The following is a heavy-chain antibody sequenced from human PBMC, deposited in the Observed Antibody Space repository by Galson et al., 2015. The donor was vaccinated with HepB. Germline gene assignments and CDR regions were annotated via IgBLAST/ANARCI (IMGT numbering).Heavy chain of an antibody. V-gene: IGHV1-69*06. CDR3: ARDGTYYGYYFDY. J-gene: IGHJ4*02. CDR1: GRFFSAYG. D-gene: IGHD3-10*01. CDR2: IIAVFGTT. Sequence: SVKVSCKAAGRFFSAYGISWVRQAPGQGLEWMGGIIAVFGTTHYAQKFQGRVTITADKSTSTVYVEPSSLRSEDTAVYYCARDGTYYGYYFDYWGQGTLVTVSS.